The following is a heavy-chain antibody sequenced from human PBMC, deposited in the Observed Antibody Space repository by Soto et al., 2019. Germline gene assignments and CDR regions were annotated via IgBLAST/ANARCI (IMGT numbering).Heavy chain of an antibody. CDR1: GCTFTSYY. CDR3: ARDSHGYSSGWYLQNYYYMDV. J-gene: IGHJ6*03. Sequence: ASVKVSCKASGCTFTSYYMHWVRQAPGQGLEWMGIINPSGGSTSYAQKFQGRVTMTRDTSTSTVYMELSSLRSEDTAVYYCARDSHGYSSGWYLQNYYYMDVWGKGTTVTVSS. D-gene: IGHD6-19*01. V-gene: IGHV1-46*01. CDR2: INPSGGST.